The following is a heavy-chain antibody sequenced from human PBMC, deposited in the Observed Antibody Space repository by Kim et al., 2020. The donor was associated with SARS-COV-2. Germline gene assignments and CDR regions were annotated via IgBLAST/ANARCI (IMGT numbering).Heavy chain of an antibody. J-gene: IGHJ5*02. D-gene: IGHD3-3*01. Sequence: GGSLRLSCAASGFTFSSYWMSWVRQAPGKGLEWVANIKQDGSEKYYVDSVKGRFTISRDNAKNSLYLQMNSLRAEDTAVYYCAREGLRFLEWLSEFDPWGQGTLVTVSS. CDR1: GFTFSSYW. CDR3: AREGLRFLEWLSEFDP. V-gene: IGHV3-7*01. CDR2: IKQDGSEK.